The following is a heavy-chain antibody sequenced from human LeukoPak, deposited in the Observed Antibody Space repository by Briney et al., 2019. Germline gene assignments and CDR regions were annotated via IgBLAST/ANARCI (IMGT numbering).Heavy chain of an antibody. CDR3: AREVMDKLRFDY. V-gene: IGHV1-46*01. CDR2: INPSGGDT. Sequence: ASVTVSCKASGYTFTSYYMHWVRQAPGQGLEWMGIINPSGGDTSYAQKFQGRLTMTRDTSTNTVYMELTSLRSEDTAVYYCAREVMDKLRFDYWGQGTLVTVSS. J-gene: IGHJ4*02. CDR1: GYTFTSYY. D-gene: IGHD2-2*03.